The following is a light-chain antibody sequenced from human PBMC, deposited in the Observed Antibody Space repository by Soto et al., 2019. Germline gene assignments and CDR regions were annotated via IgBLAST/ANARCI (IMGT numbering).Light chain of an antibody. CDR1: QSVSSSD. Sequence: EIAVTQNPATLSLSPGERATLSCTASQSVSSSDLAWYQQTPGQAPRLLIYGASSRATCIPDRFSGSGSVTDFTLTISRLEPEECAVYYCQQYGSSPLTFGGGTKVDI. CDR2: GAS. CDR3: QQYGSSPLT. V-gene: IGKV3-20*01. J-gene: IGKJ4*01.